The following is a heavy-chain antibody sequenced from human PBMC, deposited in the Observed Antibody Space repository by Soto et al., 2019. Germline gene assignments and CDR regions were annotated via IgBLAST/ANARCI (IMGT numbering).Heavy chain of an antibody. CDR3: AKGEGSGSLDY. D-gene: IGHD3-3*01. CDR1: GLTFSSYG. J-gene: IGHJ4*02. V-gene: IGHV3-30*18. Sequence: QVQLVESGGGVVQPGRSLRLSCAASGLTFSSYGMHWVRQAPGKGLEWVAVISYDGSNKYYADSVKGRFTISRDNSKNTLYLQMNSLRAEDTAVYYCAKGEGSGSLDYWGQGTLVTVSS. CDR2: ISYDGSNK.